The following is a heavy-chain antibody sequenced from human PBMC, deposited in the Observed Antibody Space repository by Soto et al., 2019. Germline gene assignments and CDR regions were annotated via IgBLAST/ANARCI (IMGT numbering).Heavy chain of an antibody. CDR1: GFTFSDYY. CDR2: ISSSSSYT. V-gene: IGHV3-11*05. CDR3: ARDLAVTTVYYYYGMDV. D-gene: IGHD4-17*01. Sequence: QVQLVESGGGLVKPGGSLRLSCAASGFTFSDYYMSWIRQAPGKGLEWVSYISSSSSYTNYADSVKGRFTISRDNAKNSLYLQMNSLRAEDTAVYYCARDLAVTTVYYYYGMDVWGQRTTVTVSS. J-gene: IGHJ6*02.